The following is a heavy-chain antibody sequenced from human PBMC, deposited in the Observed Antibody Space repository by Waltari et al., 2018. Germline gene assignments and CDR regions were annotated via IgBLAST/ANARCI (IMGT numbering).Heavy chain of an antibody. D-gene: IGHD2-15*01. V-gene: IGHV4-4*07. CDR1: GGSISSYY. J-gene: IGHJ6*03. CDR3: ARDTSVVVDYYYYYYMDV. CDR2: IYTSGST. Sequence: QVQLQESGPGLVKPSETLSLTCTVSGGSISSYYWSWIRQPAGQGLEWIGRIYTSGSTNYHPSLKRRVTMSVDTSKNQFSLKLSSVTAADTAVYYCARDTSVVVDYYYYYYMDVWGKGTTVTISS.